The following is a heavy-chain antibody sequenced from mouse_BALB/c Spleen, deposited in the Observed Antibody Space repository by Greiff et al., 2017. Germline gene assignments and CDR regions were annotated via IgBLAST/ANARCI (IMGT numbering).Heavy chain of an antibody. CDR3: TRGGYGAMDY. D-gene: IGHD2-14*01. J-gene: IGHJ4*01. CDR1: GFTFSSYT. Sequence: EVQRVESGGGLVKPGGSLKLSCAASGFTFSSYTMSWVRQTPEKRLEWVATISSGGSYTYYPDSVKGRFTISRDNAKNTLYLQMSSLKSEDTAMYYCTRGGYGAMDYWGQGTSVTVSS. CDR2: ISSGGSYT. V-gene: IGHV5-6-4*01.